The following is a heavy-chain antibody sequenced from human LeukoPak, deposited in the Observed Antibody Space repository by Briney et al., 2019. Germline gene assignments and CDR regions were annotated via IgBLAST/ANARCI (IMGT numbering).Heavy chain of an antibody. CDR3: ARTYDILSGDYGTGWFDP. V-gene: IGHV5-51*01. CDR1: GYSFTSYW. CDR2: IYPGDSYT. J-gene: IGHJ5*02. Sequence: GESLKISCKGSGYSFTSYWIAWVRQMPGKGLEWMGVIYPGDSYTRYSPSFEGQVTISVDKSISTAYLQWSSLKASDTAMYYCARTYDILSGDYGTGWFDPWGQGTLVTVSS. D-gene: IGHD3-9*01.